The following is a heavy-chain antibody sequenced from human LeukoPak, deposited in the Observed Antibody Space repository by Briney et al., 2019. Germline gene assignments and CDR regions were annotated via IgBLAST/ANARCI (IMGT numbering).Heavy chain of an antibody. CDR2: IYYSGST. V-gene: IGHV4-59*02. CDR1: GGSVSSYY. Sequence: PSETQSLTCTVSGGSVSSYYWSWIRQPPGKGLEWIGYIYYSGSTNYNPSLKSRVTISVDTSKNQFSLKLSSVTAADTAVYYCARARPILYSSGYYFRRIDYSDYWGQGTLVTVSS. J-gene: IGHJ4*02. D-gene: IGHD3-22*01. CDR3: ARARPILYSSGYYFRRIDYSDY.